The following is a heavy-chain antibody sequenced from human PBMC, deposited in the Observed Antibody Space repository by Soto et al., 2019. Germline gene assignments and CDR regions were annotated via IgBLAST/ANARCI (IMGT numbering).Heavy chain of an antibody. CDR1: GFTFSSYA. V-gene: IGHV3-23*01. Sequence: EVQLLESGGGLVQPGGSLRLSCAASGFTFSSYAMWWVRQAPGKGLECVSAISGGGETTYYADSVKGRFTISRDNSKNTLYLLMDRLGAEDNAVYYCAFSSGSGSYYFDCWGRGSLVTVSS. CDR2: ISGGGETT. D-gene: IGHD3-10*01. J-gene: IGHJ4*02. CDR3: AFSSGSGSYYFDC.